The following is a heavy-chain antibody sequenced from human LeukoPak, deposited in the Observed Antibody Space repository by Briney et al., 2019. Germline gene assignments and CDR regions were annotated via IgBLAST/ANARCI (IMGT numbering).Heavy chain of an antibody. Sequence: GGSLRLSCAASGFTSSSYAMSWVRQAPGKGLEWVSAISGSGGSTYYADSVKGRFTISRDNSINTLYLQMSSLRAEDAAVYYCAKSGGLSGSGRLGMDVWGQGTTVTVSS. CDR2: ISGSGGST. CDR3: AKSGGLSGSGRLGMDV. J-gene: IGHJ6*02. CDR1: GFTSSSYA. V-gene: IGHV3-23*01. D-gene: IGHD3-10*01.